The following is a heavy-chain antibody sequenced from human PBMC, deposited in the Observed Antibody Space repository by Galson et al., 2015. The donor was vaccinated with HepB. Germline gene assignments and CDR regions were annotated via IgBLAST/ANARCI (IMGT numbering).Heavy chain of an antibody. CDR1: EFTFSSYN. Sequence: SLRLSCAASEFTFSSYNMNWVRQAPGKGLEWVASISSSSDYTYYADSLRGRFTISRDNAKNSLFLQMNSLRAEDTAVYYCARDYRPGFGSGKYYPNWFDPWGQGTLVTVSS. CDR3: ARDYRPGFGSGKYYPNWFDP. D-gene: IGHD3-10*01. V-gene: IGHV3-21*01. CDR2: ISSSSDYT. J-gene: IGHJ5*02.